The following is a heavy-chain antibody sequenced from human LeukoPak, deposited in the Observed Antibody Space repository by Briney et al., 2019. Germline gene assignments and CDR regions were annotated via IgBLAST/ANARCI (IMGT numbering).Heavy chain of an antibody. D-gene: IGHD2-15*01. Sequence: LPGGSLRLSCAASGFTFSSCAMSWVRQAPGKGLEWVSAISGSGGSTYYADSVKGRFTISRDNSKNTLYLQMNSLRAEDTAVYYCATTSSKYCSGGSCYTYWGQGTLVTVSS. V-gene: IGHV3-23*01. CDR3: ATTSSKYCSGGSCYTY. J-gene: IGHJ4*02. CDR2: ISGSGGST. CDR1: GFTFSSCA.